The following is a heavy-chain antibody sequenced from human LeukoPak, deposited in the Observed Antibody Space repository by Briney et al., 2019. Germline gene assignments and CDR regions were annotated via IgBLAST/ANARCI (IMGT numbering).Heavy chain of an antibody. V-gene: IGHV1-69*05. CDR1: GGAFSSYA. D-gene: IGHD2-2*01. Sequence: GASVKVSCKASGGAFSSYAISWVRQAPGQGLEWMGGIIPIFGTANYAQKFQGGVTITTDESTSTAYMELSSLRSEDTAVYYCASGRYCSSTSCSRGFDYWGQGTLVTVSS. CDR3: ASGRYCSSTSCSRGFDY. CDR2: IIPIFGTA. J-gene: IGHJ4*02.